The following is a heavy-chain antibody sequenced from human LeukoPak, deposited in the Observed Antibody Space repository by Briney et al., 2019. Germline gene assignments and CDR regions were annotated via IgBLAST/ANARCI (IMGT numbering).Heavy chain of an antibody. J-gene: IGHJ4*02. CDR3: ARGRTVDY. D-gene: IGHD1-1*01. CDR1: GGSFSGYY. V-gene: IGHV4-34*01. CDR2: INHSGST. Sequence: QPSETLSLTCAVYGGSFSGYYWSWIRQPPGKGLEWIGEINHSGSTNYNPSLKSRVTISVDTSKNQFSLKPSSVTAADTAVYYCARGRTVDYWGQGTLVTVSS.